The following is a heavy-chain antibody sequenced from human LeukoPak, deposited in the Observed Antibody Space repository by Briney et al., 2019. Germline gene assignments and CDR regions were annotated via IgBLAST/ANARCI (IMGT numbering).Heavy chain of an antibody. Sequence: GGSLRLSCAASGFTFSSYSMNWVRQAPGKGLEWVSSISSSSSYIYYADSVKGRFTISRDNAKNSLYLQMNGLRAEDTAVYYCARDKVDSGYDWLYYYGMDVWGQGTTVTVSS. CDR1: GFTFSSYS. D-gene: IGHD5-12*01. CDR2: ISSSSSYI. V-gene: IGHV3-21*01. J-gene: IGHJ6*02. CDR3: ARDKVDSGYDWLYYYGMDV.